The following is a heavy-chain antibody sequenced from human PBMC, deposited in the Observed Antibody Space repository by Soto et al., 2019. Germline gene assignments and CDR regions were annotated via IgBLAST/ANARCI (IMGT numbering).Heavy chain of an antibody. V-gene: IGHV3-53*01. Sequence: XESLRLSCAASGFTVSSNYMSWVRQAPGKGLEWVSVIYSSGSTYYADSVKGRFTISRDNSKNTLYLQMNSLRAEDAAVYYCASYSSGWNGGFDYWGQGTLVTVSS. D-gene: IGHD6-19*01. CDR3: ASYSSGWNGGFDY. CDR2: IYSSGST. CDR1: GFTVSSNY. J-gene: IGHJ4*02.